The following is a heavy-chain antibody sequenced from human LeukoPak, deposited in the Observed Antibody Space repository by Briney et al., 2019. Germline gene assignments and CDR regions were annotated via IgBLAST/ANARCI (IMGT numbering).Heavy chain of an antibody. CDR3: ARFEEYYYHGMDV. Sequence: SETLSLTCAVSGGFISSSNWWSWVRQPPGRGLEWIGEIYYSGSTNYNPSLKSRVTISLDKSKNQFSLKLSSVTAADTAVYYCARFEEYYYHGMDVWGQGTTVTVSS. V-gene: IGHV4-4*02. CDR2: IYYSGST. J-gene: IGHJ6*02. CDR1: GGFISSSNW.